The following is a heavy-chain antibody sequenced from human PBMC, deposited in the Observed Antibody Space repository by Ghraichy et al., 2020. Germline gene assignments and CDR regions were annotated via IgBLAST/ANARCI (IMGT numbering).Heavy chain of an antibody. Sequence: LSLTCAASGFTVSSNYMSWVRQAPGKGLEWVSVIYSGGSTYYADSVKGRFTISRDNSKNTLYLQMNSLSAEDTAVYYCAREVYSYGSPYFAYLGQGTLVTVSS. D-gene: IGHD5-18*01. V-gene: IGHV3-66*02. CDR2: IYSGGST. J-gene: IGHJ4*02. CDR3: AREVYSYGSPYFAY. CDR1: GFTVSSNY.